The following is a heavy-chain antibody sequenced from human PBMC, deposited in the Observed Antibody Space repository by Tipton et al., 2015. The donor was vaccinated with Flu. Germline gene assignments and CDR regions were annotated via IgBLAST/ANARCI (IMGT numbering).Heavy chain of an antibody. V-gene: IGHV4-38-2*02. CDR1: GDSIRGTYY. J-gene: IGHJ5*02. Sequence: TLSLTCTVSGDSIRGTYYWGWIRQPPGKGPEWIGNVFHTGTIYYNPSLKSRLTLSTETSKNQFSLKLTSVTAADTAAHYCARRDYSNYVSEPKNWFDTWGQGVLVDVSS. D-gene: IGHD4-11*01. CDR2: VFHTGTI. CDR3: ARRDYSNYVSEPKNWFDT.